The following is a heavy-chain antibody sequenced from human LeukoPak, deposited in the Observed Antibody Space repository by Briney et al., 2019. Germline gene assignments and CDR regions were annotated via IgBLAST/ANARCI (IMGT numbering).Heavy chain of an antibody. Sequence: SETLSLTCTVSGDSISSSSYSWGWIRQPPRKRLEWIGSIYYTESTYYSPSLKSRVTMSVDTSTNQFSLNLSSVTAADTAVYYCARRKPSGSGWLFDYWGQGTLVTVSS. V-gene: IGHV4-39*01. D-gene: IGHD6-19*01. CDR2: IYYTEST. CDR3: ARRKPSGSGWLFDY. CDR1: GDSISSSSYS. J-gene: IGHJ4*02.